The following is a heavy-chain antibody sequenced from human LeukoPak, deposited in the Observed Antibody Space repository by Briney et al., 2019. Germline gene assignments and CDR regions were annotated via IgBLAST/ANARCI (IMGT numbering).Heavy chain of an antibody. V-gene: IGHV4-59*11. J-gene: IGHJ6*03. Sequence: PSETLSLTCTVSGGSISSHYWSWIRQPPGKGLEWIGYIYYSGSTNYNPSLKSRVTISVDTSKNQFSLKPSSVTAADTAVYYCARETSQGYYYYYMDVWGKGTTVTVSS. CDR3: ARETSQGYYYYYMDV. CDR1: GGSISSHY. D-gene: IGHD6-6*01. CDR2: IYYSGST.